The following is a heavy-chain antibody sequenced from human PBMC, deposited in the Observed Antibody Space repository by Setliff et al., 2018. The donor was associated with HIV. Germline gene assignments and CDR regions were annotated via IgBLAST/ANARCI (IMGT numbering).Heavy chain of an antibody. J-gene: IGHJ4*02. Sequence: ASVKVSCKVSGYTLTELSMHWVRQAPGKGLEWMGGFDPEDGETIYAQKFQGRVTMTEDTSTDTAYMELSRLRSDDTAVYYCARDRIAAAGTLMGYWGQGTLVTVSS. D-gene: IGHD6-13*01. V-gene: IGHV1-24*01. CDR1: GYTLTELS. CDR3: ARDRIAAAGTLMGY. CDR2: FDPEDGET.